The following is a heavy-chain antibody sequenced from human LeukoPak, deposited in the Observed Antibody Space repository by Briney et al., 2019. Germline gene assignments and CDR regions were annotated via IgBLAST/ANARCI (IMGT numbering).Heavy chain of an antibody. CDR1: GGTFSSYA. D-gene: IGHD3-16*02. Sequence: SVKVSCKASGGTFSSYAISWVRQAPGQGLEWMGRIIPIFGTANYAQKFQGRVTITTDESTSTAYMGLSSLRSKDTAVYYCARGLSDYDYVWGSYRYTDWGQGTLVTVSS. CDR2: IIPIFGTA. J-gene: IGHJ4*02. V-gene: IGHV1-69*05. CDR3: ARGLSDYDYVWGSYRYTD.